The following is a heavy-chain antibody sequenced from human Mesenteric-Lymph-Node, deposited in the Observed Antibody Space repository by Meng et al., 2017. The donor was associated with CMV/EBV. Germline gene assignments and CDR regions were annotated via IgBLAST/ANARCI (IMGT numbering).Heavy chain of an antibody. D-gene: IGHD6-6*01. V-gene: IGHV3-43D*03. Sequence: GESLKISCAASGFTFDDYCMYWVRQAPGKGLEWVSLTSWDGSSRWYADSVKGRFTISRDNRKNSLYLEMNNLRPEDTAFYYCAKGVIYSISSWYYYGMDVWGQGTTVTVSS. CDR1: GFTFDDYC. CDR3: AKGVIYSISSWYYYGMDV. J-gene: IGHJ6*02. CDR2: TSWDGSSR.